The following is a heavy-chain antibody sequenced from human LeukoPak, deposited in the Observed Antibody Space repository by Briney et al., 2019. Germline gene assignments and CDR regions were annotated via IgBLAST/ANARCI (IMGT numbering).Heavy chain of an antibody. CDR2: IKQDGSEK. V-gene: IGHV3-7*05. CDR3: AREHRHYYDDSSFTDY. CDR1: GFILWKHW. J-gene: IGHJ4*02. D-gene: IGHD3-22*01. Sequence: GSPRPPWSAPGFILWKHWMGWVRQAPGKGLEGGANIKQDGSEKYSVDSVKGRFTISRDNAENSIYLQMNSLRAEDTAVYYCAREHRHYYDDSSFTDYWGQGTLVTVSS.